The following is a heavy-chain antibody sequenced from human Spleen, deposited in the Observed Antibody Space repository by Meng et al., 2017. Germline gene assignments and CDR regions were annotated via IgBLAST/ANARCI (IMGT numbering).Heavy chain of an antibody. CDR1: GESLSGYY. Sequence: GQLQQGGAGLLKPSETLSLTCAVYGESLSGYYWSWIRQPPGKGLEWIGEINHGGSTNYNPSLKSRVTISVDTSKNHFSLNLTSVTAADTAVYYCTRGKKYYYDSTGYFAYWGQGTLVTVSS. J-gene: IGHJ4*02. CDR2: INHGGST. CDR3: TRGKKYYYDSTGYFAY. D-gene: IGHD3-22*01. V-gene: IGHV4-34*01.